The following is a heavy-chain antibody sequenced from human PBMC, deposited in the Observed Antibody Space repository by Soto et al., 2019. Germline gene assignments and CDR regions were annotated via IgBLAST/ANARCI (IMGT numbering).Heavy chain of an antibody. Sequence: PSETLSLTCTVSGASISRGNYYWTWIRQPPGKGLEWLGYTYYGGSTSYNPSLQSRVAISVDTSKNQFSLRLNSLTAADTAVYFCARDVGPAYYGSGRPFDPWGQGTLVTVSS. D-gene: IGHD3-10*01. CDR1: GASISRGNYY. V-gene: IGHV4-30-4*01. J-gene: IGHJ5*02. CDR2: TYYGGST. CDR3: ARDVGPAYYGSGRPFDP.